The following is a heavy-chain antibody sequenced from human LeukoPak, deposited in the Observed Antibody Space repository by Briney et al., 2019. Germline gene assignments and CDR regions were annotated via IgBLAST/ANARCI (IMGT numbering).Heavy chain of an antibody. V-gene: IGHV5-51*01. CDR2: FFLGDSDT. Sequence: GESLKISCKGSGYSFPSYWIAWGRQMPGKGLGWGGIFFLGDSDTRYSPSFQGQVTISADKSISTAYLQWSSLKASDTAMYYCARHAYDFWSGYRPRAFDIWGQGTMVTVSS. CDR3: ARHAYDFWSGYRPRAFDI. D-gene: IGHD3-3*01. J-gene: IGHJ3*02. CDR1: GYSFPSYW.